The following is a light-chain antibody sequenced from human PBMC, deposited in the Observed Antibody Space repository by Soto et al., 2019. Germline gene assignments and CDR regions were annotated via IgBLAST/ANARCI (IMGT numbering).Light chain of an antibody. CDR2: EVS. CDR1: SSDVGSYTL. CDR3: WSYACSFTYV. Sequence: QSALTQPASVSGSPGQSITISCTGSSSDVGSYTLVSWYQQHPGKVPKLMIYEVSKRPSGVSVRFSGSRSVNTASLTFSGLQAEDEADYFCWSYACSFTYVFGTGTKLTVL. J-gene: IGLJ1*01. V-gene: IGLV2-23*02.